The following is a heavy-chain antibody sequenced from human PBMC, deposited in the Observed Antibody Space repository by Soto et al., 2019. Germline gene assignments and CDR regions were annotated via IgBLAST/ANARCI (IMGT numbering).Heavy chain of an antibody. Sequence: GGSLRLSCAASGFTFSSYAMNWVRQAPGKGLEWVSGVSGMSGSGGSTYYADSVKGRFTISRDNSENTLYVQMNSLRAEDTAVYYCAKGKNSGSYRTKEVRPFDYWGQGTLVTVSS. CDR2: MSGSGGST. J-gene: IGHJ4*02. CDR3: AKGKNSGSYRTKEVRPFDY. CDR1: GFTFSSYA. D-gene: IGHD1-26*01. V-gene: IGHV3-23*01.